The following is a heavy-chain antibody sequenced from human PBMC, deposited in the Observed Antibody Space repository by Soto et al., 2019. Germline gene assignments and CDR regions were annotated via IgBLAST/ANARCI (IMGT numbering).Heavy chain of an antibody. CDR3: ARDDDSTSSAGGFGMDV. V-gene: IGHV3-21*01. D-gene: IGHD3-22*01. CDR1: GFTLISHT. Sequence: GSLRLSCAASGFTLISHTMNWVRQAPGKGLEWVSSISSRSNYIYYTDSVKGRFTISRDNAKNSLFLQMNSLRAEDTAAYYCARDDDSTSSAGGFGMDVWGRANTLTVAS. J-gene: IGHJ6*02. CDR2: ISSRSNYI.